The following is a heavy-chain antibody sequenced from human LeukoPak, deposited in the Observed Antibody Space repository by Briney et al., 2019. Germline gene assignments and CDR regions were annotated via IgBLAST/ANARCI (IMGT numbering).Heavy chain of an antibody. CDR2: ISGNSGDI. CDR3: ARDPRTVRI. V-gene: IGHV3-11*06. J-gene: IGHJ4*02. CDR1: GFSFSDSY. Sequence: KPGGSLRLSCAASGFSFSDSYMTWVRQVPGKGLEWLSYISGNSGDINYADSVKGRFTISRDNAKNSLYLQMNSLRVEDTAVYYCARDPRTVRIWGQGTLVTVSS. D-gene: IGHD1-1*01.